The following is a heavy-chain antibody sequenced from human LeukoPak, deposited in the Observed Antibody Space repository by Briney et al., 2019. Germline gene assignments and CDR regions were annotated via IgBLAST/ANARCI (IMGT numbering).Heavy chain of an antibody. CDR2: LTGSGGST. Sequence: GGSLRLSCAASGFTFNSYAMTWVRQAPGKGLEWVSALTGSGGSTYYADSVKGRFTISRDSSKSTLYLQMNSLRAEDTAIYYCAKVLDPDAFGIWGQGTMVTVSS. V-gene: IGHV3-23*01. J-gene: IGHJ3*02. D-gene: IGHD1-1*01. CDR1: GFTFNSYA. CDR3: AKVLDPDAFGI.